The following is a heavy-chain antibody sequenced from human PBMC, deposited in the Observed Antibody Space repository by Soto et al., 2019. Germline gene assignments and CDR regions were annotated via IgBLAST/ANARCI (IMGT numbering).Heavy chain of an antibody. D-gene: IGHD3-22*01. CDR2: IIPIVHTA. V-gene: IGHV1-69*01. CDR1: GGTFRSNG. Sequence: QVQLVQSGAEVKKPGSSVKVSCKASGGTFRSNGISWVRQAPGQGLEWLGGIIPIVHTASYAQTFRGRVTITADESTPPAYMELSILKSEDTAVYYCAMITMIHSFDPWGQGTLVTVSS. J-gene: IGHJ5*02. CDR3: AMITMIHSFDP.